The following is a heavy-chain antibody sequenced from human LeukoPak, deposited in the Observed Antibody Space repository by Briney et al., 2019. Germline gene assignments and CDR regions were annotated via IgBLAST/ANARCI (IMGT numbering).Heavy chain of an antibody. Sequence: SQTLSHTCAISGDSVSSNSAAWNWIRQSPSRGLEWLGRTYYRSKWYNDYAVSVKSRITINPDTSKNQFSLQLNSVTPEDTAVYYCARDRYDYVWGSYRLNWFDPWGQGTLVTVSS. CDR1: GDSVSSNSAA. CDR2: TYYRSKWYN. D-gene: IGHD3-16*02. CDR3: ARDRYDYVWGSYRLNWFDP. V-gene: IGHV6-1*01. J-gene: IGHJ5*02.